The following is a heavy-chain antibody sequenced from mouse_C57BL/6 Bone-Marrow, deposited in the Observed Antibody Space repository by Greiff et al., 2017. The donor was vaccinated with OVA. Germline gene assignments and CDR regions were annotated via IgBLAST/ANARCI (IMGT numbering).Heavy chain of an antibody. D-gene: IGHD2-1*01. CDR3: ASYYAYAMDY. J-gene: IGHJ4*01. CDR1: GFTFSSYA. V-gene: IGHV5-4*03. CDR2: ISDGGSYT. Sequence: EVKLVESGGGLVKPGGSLKLSCAASGFTFSSYAMSWVRQTPEKRLEWVATISDGGSYTYYPDNVKGRFTISRDNAKNNLYLQMSHLKSEDTAMYYCASYYAYAMDYWGQGTSVTVSS.